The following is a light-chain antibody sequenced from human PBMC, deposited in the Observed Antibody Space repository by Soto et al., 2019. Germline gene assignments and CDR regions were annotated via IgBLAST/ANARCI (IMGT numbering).Light chain of an antibody. V-gene: IGKV1-5*01. CDR1: QSIGSN. J-gene: IGKJ5*01. Sequence: DIQMTQSPSSLSASVGDRVTITCRASQSIGSNLNWYQQRPGKAPKLLISGASSLQSGVPSRFSGSGSGTEFTLTISSLHSDDFATYYCQQYNSYSTFGQGTRLEIK. CDR3: QQYNSYST. CDR2: GAS.